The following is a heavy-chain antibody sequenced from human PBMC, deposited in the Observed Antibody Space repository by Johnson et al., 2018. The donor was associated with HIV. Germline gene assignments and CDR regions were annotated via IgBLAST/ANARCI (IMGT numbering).Heavy chain of an antibody. D-gene: IGHD6-19*01. V-gene: IGHV3-23*04. J-gene: IGHJ3*02. CDR2: ISGSGGST. CDR3: ARVRYSSGWPIYAFDI. Sequence: VQLVESGGGVVQPGRSLRLSCVASGFTFSNYAMHWVRQAPGKGLEWVAVISGSGGSTYYADSVKGRFTISRDNSKNTLYLQMNSLRAEDTAVYYCARVRYSSGWPIYAFDIWGQGTVVIVSS. CDR1: GFTFSNYA.